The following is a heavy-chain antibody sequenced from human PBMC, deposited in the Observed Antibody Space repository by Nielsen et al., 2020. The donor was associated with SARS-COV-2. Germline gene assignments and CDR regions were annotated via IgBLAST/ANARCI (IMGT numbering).Heavy chain of an antibody. J-gene: IGHJ4*02. CDR3: ARELKGITGTTFPLDD. CDR2: IWYDGSNK. V-gene: IGHV3-33*01. Sequence: GESLKISCAASGFTFSSYGMHWVRQAPGKGLEWVAVIWYDGSNKYYADSVKGRFTISRDNSKNTLYLQMNSLRAEDTAVYYCARELKGITGTTFPLDDWGQGTLVTVSS. CDR1: GFTFSSYG. D-gene: IGHD1-7*01.